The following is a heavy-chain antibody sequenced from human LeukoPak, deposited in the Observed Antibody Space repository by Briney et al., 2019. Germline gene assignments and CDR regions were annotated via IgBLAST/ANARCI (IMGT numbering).Heavy chain of an antibody. Sequence: QTGGSLRLSCAASGFTFSSYWMTWVRQAPGKGLEWVSYISSSSSTIYYADSVKGRFTISRDNAKNSLYLQMNSLRAEDTAVYYCAREQYSSSWADYYYYYGMDVWGQGTTVTVSS. CDR1: GFTFSSYW. J-gene: IGHJ6*02. D-gene: IGHD6-13*01. CDR3: AREQYSSSWADYYYYYGMDV. V-gene: IGHV3-48*04. CDR2: ISSSSSTI.